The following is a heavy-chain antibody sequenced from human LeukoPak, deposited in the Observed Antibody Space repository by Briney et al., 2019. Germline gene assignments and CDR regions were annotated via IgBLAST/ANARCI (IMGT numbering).Heavy chain of an antibody. Sequence: GGSLRLSCAASGFTFSSYGMHWVRQAPGKGLEWVAVISYDGSNKYYADSVKGRFTISRDNSKNTLYLQMNSLRAEDTAVYYCARGFCTDTSCFNDYWGQGTLVTVSS. V-gene: IGHV3-30*03. CDR1: GFTFSSYG. D-gene: IGHD2-2*01. CDR3: ARGFCTDTSCFNDY. CDR2: ISYDGSNK. J-gene: IGHJ4*02.